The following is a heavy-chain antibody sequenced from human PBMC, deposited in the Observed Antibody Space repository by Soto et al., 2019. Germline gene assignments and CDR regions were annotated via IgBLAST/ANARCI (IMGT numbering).Heavy chain of an antibody. V-gene: IGHV3-73*01. CDR1: GSTFGASA. CDR3: STQASDFWRGYPQYYMAV. CDR2: IRSRGNNYAT. J-gene: IGHJ6*03. Sequence: EVQLVESGGGLVQPGGSLTLSCAASGSTFGASALHWVRHPSGRGLEWVGRIRSRGNNYATAYAASMDGRFTISRDDSKNTAYLQLNSLTTEDTAVYYCSTQASDFWRGYPQYYMAVWGKGTTVTVS. D-gene: IGHD3-3*01.